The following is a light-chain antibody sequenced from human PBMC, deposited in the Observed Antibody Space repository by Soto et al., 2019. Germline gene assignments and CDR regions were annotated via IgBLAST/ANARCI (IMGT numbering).Light chain of an antibody. Sequence: EIVLTQSPATLSLSPGERGTLSCRASQSVSSSLAWYQQKPGQAPRLLIYDASNRATGIPARFSGSGSGTDFTLTSSNLELADVEVYYCQQRFSWPRTFGQGTKVYIK. CDR2: DAS. V-gene: IGKV3-11*01. CDR1: QSVSSS. CDR3: QQRFSWPRT. J-gene: IGKJ1*01.